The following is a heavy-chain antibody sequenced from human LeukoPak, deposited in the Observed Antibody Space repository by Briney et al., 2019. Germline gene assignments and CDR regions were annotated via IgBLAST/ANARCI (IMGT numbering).Heavy chain of an antibody. V-gene: IGHV1-2*02. D-gene: IGHD6-19*01. Sequence: ASVKVSCKASGYTFTTYTIHWVRQAPGQRLEWMGWINPNSGGTNYAQKFQGRVTMTRDTSISTAYMELSRLRSDDTAVYYCARVHYRWLAFDYWGQGTLVTVSS. CDR1: GYTFTTYT. CDR3: ARVHYRWLAFDY. J-gene: IGHJ4*02. CDR2: INPNSGGT.